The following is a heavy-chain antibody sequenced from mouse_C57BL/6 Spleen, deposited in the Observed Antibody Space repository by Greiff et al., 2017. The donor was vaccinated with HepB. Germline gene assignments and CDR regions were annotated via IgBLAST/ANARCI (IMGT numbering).Heavy chain of an antibody. V-gene: IGHV1-18*01. J-gene: IGHJ1*03. CDR1: GYTFTDYN. D-gene: IGHD1-1*01. CDR3: ARSPYCYGSSYGYFDV. CDR2: INPNNGGT. Sequence: EVQLQQSGPELVKPGASVKIPCKASGYTFTDYNMDWVKQSHGKSLEWIGDINPNNGGTIYNQKFKGKATLTVDKSSSTAYMELRSLTSEDTAVYYCARSPYCYGSSYGYFDVWGTGTTVTVSS.